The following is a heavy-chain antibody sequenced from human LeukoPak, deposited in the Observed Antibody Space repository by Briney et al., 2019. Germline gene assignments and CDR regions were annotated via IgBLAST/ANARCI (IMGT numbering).Heavy chain of an antibody. D-gene: IGHD5-24*01. CDR1: GGSISSYY. Sequence: SETLSLTCTVSGGSISSYYWSWIRQPPGRGLEWIGYIYYSGSTNYNPSLKSRVTISVDTSKDQFSLKLSSVTAADTAVYYCARQQPQDGYNDYWGQGTLVTVSS. V-gene: IGHV4-59*08. J-gene: IGHJ4*02. CDR2: IYYSGST. CDR3: ARQQPQDGYNDY.